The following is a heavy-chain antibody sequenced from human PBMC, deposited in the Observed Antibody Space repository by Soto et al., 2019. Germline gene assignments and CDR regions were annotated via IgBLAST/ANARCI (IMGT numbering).Heavy chain of an antibody. J-gene: IGHJ5*02. CDR2: INPNSGGT. CDR1: GYTFTGYY. D-gene: IGHD3-3*01. CDR3: ARELGATYYDFWSGYRGRGWFDP. V-gene: IGHV1-2*02. Sequence: QVQLVQSGAEVKKPGASVKVSCKASGYTFTGYYMHWVRQAPGQGLEWMGWINPNSGGTNYAQKFQGRVTMTRDTSISTAYMELSRLRSDDTPVYYCARELGATYYDFWSGYRGRGWFDPWGQGTLVTVSS.